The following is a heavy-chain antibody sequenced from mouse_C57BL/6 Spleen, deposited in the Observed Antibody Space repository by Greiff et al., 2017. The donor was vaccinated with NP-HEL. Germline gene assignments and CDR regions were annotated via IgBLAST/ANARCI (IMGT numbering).Heavy chain of an antibody. J-gene: IGHJ3*01. CDR1: GFTFSSYA. V-gene: IGHV5-9-1*02. CDR2: ISSGGDYI. CDR3: TRDGDYPFAY. D-gene: IGHD2-13*01. Sequence: EVQGVESGEGLVKPGGSLKLSCAASGFTFSSYAMSWVRQTPEKRLEWVAYISSGGDYIYYADTVKGRFTISRDNARNTLYLQMSSLKSEDTAMYYCTRDGDYPFAYWGQGTLVTVSA.